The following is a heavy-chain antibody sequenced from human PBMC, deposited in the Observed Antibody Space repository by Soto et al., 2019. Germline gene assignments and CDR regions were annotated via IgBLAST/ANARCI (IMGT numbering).Heavy chain of an antibody. D-gene: IGHD4-17*01. CDR2: IYHSGST. CDR3: ARYGDYERSWFDP. J-gene: IGHJ5*02. V-gene: IGHV4-30-2*01. CDR1: GGSISSGGYS. Sequence: QLQLQESGSGLVKPSQTLSLTCAVSGGSISSGGYSWSWIRQPPGKGLEWIGYIYHSGSTYYNPSLKSRVTIAVDRSKNQFSLKLSSVTAADTAVYYCARYGDYERSWFDPWGQGTLVTVSS.